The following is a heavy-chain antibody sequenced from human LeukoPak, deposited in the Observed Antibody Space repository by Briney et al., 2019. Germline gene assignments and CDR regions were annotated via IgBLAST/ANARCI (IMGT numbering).Heavy chain of an antibody. J-gene: IGHJ5*02. CDR1: GGSISSGGYY. D-gene: IGHD2-2*02. V-gene: IGHV4-31*03. CDR2: IYYSGST. CDR3: ARVIVVVPAAICWFDP. Sequence: SETLSLTCTVPGGSISSGGYYWSWIRQHPGKGLEWIGYIYYSGSTYYNPSLKSRVTISVDTSKNQFSLKLSSVTAADTAVYYCARVIVVVPAAICWFDPWGQGTLVTVSS.